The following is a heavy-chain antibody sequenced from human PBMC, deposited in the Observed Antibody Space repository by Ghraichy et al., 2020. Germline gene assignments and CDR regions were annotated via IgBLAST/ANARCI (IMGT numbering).Heavy chain of an antibody. V-gene: IGHV3-48*01. J-gene: IGHJ4*02. CDR2: ISGTSVTI. CDR3: ARGGMYLWSEDY. Sequence: GGSLRLSCAASGFTFSHYSMNWVRQAPGKGLEWVSYISGTSVTIYYADSVKGRFTISRDDAKKSLYLQMNSLRADDTAVYYCARGGMYLWSEDYWGQGTLVTVSS. CDR1: GFTFSHYS. D-gene: IGHD3-10*01.